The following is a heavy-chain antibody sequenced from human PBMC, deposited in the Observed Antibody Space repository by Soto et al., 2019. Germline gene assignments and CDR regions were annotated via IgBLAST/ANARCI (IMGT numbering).Heavy chain of an antibody. CDR3: ASLSEHIMITFGGVIDLGAFDI. D-gene: IGHD3-16*02. Sequence: PSETLSLTCTVSGGSISSYYWSWIRQPPGKGLEWIGYIYYSGSTNYNPSLKSRVTISVDTSKNQFSLKLSSVTAADTAVYYCASLSEHIMITFGGVIDLGAFDIRGQGTMVTVSS. V-gene: IGHV4-59*01. J-gene: IGHJ3*02. CDR2: IYYSGST. CDR1: GGSISSYY.